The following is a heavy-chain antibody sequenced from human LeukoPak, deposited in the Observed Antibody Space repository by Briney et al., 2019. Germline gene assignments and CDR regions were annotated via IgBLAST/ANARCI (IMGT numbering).Heavy chain of an antibody. V-gene: IGHV3-20*04. CDR2: INWNGGST. CDR1: GFTFDDYG. J-gene: IGHJ6*02. D-gene: IGHD3-3*01. CDR3: AKEDVLRFLEWPSPGMDV. Sequence: PGGSLRLSCAASGFTFDDYGMSWVRQAPGKGLEWVSGINWNGGSTGYADSVKGRFTISRDNSKNTLYLQMNSLRAEDTAVYYCAKEDVLRFLEWPSPGMDVWGQGTTVTVSS.